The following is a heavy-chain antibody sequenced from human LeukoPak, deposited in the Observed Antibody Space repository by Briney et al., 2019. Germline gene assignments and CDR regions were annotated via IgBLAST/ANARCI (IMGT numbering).Heavy chain of an antibody. CDR3: AGERWLQSFYYYYGMDV. CDR1: GGTFSSYA. Sequence: GASVKVSCKASGGTFSSYAISWVRQAPGQGLEWMGRVIPILGIANYAQKFQGRVTITADKSTSTAYMELSSLRSEDTAVYYCAGERWLQSFYYYYGMDVWGQGTTVTVSS. D-gene: IGHD5-24*01. J-gene: IGHJ6*02. V-gene: IGHV1-69*04. CDR2: VIPILGIA.